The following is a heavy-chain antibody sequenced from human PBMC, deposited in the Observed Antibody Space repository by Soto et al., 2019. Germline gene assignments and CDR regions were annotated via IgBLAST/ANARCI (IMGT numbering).Heavy chain of an antibody. CDR1: GFTLSDYY. J-gene: IGHJ4*02. Sequence: PXXSLRLYCAASGFTLSDYYMSWIRQAPGXGLXWISYIXSXXXXIXXXDXVXXRXXXXRDTAXXSVXLXMNSLRAEDTDVYYCEKALIAADGTGSYFQYWGQGTLVTVSS. D-gene: IGHD6-13*01. CDR2: IXSXXXXI. V-gene: IGHV3-11*04. CDR3: EKALIAADGTGSYFQY.